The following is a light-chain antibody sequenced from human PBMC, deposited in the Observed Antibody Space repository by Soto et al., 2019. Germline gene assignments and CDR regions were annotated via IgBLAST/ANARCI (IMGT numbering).Light chain of an antibody. CDR1: QSVSRNY. V-gene: IGKV3-20*01. J-gene: IGKJ1*01. CDR3: QQYGSSPWT. Sequence: IVLTQSPGTLSLSPGEGASLSCRASQSVSRNYLAWYQQKPGQAPRLLIYGASSRATGIPDRFSGSGSGTDFTLTISRLEPEDFEVYYCQQYGSSPWTFGQGTKVEIK. CDR2: GAS.